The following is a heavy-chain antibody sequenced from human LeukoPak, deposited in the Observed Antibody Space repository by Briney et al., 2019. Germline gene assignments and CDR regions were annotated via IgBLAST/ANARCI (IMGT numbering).Heavy chain of an antibody. CDR2: ISSSSTYM. D-gene: IGHD3-16*01. V-gene: IGHV3-21*06. J-gene: IGHJ4*02. CDR3: GIGKTSPGYGGGDY. CDR1: GFTFSTYW. Sequence: GGSLRLSCEASGFTFSTYWMTWVRQAPGKGLEWVSSISSSSTYMYYADSVKGRFTISRDNAKNSMFLQMNSLRADDTAVYYCGIGKTSPGYGGGDYWGQGTRVTVPS.